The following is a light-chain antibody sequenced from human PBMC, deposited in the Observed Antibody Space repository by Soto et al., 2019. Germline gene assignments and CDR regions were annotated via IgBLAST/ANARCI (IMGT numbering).Light chain of an antibody. CDR1: QSISSH. CDR2: GAS. J-gene: IGKJ1*01. Sequence: DIQMTQSPSSLSASVGDRVSITCRASQSISSHLNWYQQKPGKAPQLLIYGASTLQHGVPSRFSGSGSGTEFTLTISSLQPDDFATYYCQQYNSYPWTFGQGTKVEIK. V-gene: IGKV1-9*01. CDR3: QQYNSYPWT.